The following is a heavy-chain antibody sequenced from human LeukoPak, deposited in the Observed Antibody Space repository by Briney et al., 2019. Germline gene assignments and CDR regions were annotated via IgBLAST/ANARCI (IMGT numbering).Heavy chain of an antibody. CDR1: GFTFSSYW. CDR3: ARGNSYGLYYFDY. V-gene: IGHV3-7*01. J-gene: IGHJ4*02. CDR2: IKQDGSEK. Sequence: PGRSLRLSCAASGFTFSSYWMSWVRQAPGKGLEWVANIKQDGSEKYYVDSVKGRFTISRDNAKNSLYLQMNSLRAEDTAVYYCARGNSYGLYYFDYWGQGTLVTVSS. D-gene: IGHD5-18*01.